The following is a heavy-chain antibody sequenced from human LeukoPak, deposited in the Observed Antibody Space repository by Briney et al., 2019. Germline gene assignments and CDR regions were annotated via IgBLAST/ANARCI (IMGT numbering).Heavy chain of an antibody. CDR2: ISYSGRT. D-gene: IGHD4-11*01. Sequence: PSQTLSLTCTVSGGSITSGDYYWSWIRQPPGKGLEWIGYISYSGRTNYNPSLKSRVTISVDTSKNQFSLKLSSVTAADTAVYYCARHDYSDPRIDHWGQGTLVTVSS. CDR1: GGSITSGDYY. CDR3: ARHDYSDPRIDH. V-gene: IGHV4-61*08. J-gene: IGHJ4*02.